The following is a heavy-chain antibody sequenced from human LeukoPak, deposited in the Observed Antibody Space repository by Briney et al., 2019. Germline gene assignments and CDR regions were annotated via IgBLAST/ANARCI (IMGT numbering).Heavy chain of an antibody. J-gene: IGHJ4*02. Sequence: GRSLRLSCAASGFTFDDYVMHWVRQAPGKGLEWVSGISWNSGSIGYADSVKGRFTISRDNAKNSLYLQMNSLRAEDTALYYCAKDVAAGGYSYGYEEGYYFDYWGQGTLVTVSS. CDR2: ISWNSGSI. D-gene: IGHD5-18*01. V-gene: IGHV3-9*01. CDR1: GFTFDDYV. CDR3: AKDVAAGGYSYGYEEGYYFDY.